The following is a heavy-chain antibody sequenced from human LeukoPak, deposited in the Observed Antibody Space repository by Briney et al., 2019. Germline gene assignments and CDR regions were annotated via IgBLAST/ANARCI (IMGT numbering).Heavy chain of an antibody. J-gene: IGHJ4*02. CDR3: AKHPTRNDVYDHLDD. Sequence: SDTLSLTCTVSGGSLSNGNYHWAWTPPPPGRGPEGFGSMFYCEKTFQHPSLKSRVTISSDTYKKQFSLEVPSVTAANTAVYSCAKHPTRNDVYDHLDDWGQGTPVTVSS. V-gene: IGHV4-39*01. D-gene: IGHD5/OR15-5a*01. CDR2: MFYCEKT. CDR1: GGSLSNGNYH.